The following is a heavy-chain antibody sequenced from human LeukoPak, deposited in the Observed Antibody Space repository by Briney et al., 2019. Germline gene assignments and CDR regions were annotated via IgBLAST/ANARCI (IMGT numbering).Heavy chain of an antibody. CDR2: IYTSGST. J-gene: IGHJ4*02. CDR1: GGSISNYY. V-gene: IGHV4-4*07. D-gene: IGHD5-24*01. Sequence: SETLSLTCTISGGSISNYYWSWIRQPAGKGLEWIGRIYTSGSTNYNPSLKSRVTMSVDTSKNQFSLKLSSVTAADTAVYYCARETHILEMATITGFDYWGQGTLVTVSS. CDR3: ARETHILEMATITGFDY.